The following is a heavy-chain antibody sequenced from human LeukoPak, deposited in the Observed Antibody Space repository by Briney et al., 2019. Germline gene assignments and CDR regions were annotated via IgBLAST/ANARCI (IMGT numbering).Heavy chain of an antibody. CDR3: AKGTAAGGLDY. Sequence: GRSLRLSCAASGFTFSTYGMHWVRQAPGKGLEWVAVIWYDGSNKFYADSVKGRFTISRDNSKNTLYLQMNSLRAEDMALYYCAKGTAAGGLDYWGQGTLVTVSS. J-gene: IGHJ4*02. V-gene: IGHV3-33*06. D-gene: IGHD6-13*01. CDR1: GFTFSTYG. CDR2: IWYDGSNK.